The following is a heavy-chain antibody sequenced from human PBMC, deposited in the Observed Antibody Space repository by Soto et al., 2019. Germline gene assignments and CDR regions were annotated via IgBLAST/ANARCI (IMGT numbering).Heavy chain of an antibody. CDR3: ARFPVLPPYYYYMDV. J-gene: IGHJ6*03. CDR1: GFTVSSNY. D-gene: IGHD2-15*01. V-gene: IGHV3-66*01. Sequence: GGSLRLSCAASGFTVSSNYMSWVRQAPGKGLEWVSVIYSGGSTYYADSVKGRFTISRDNSKNTLYLQMNSLGAEDTAVYYCARFPVLPPYYYYMDVWGKGTTVTVSS. CDR2: IYSGGST.